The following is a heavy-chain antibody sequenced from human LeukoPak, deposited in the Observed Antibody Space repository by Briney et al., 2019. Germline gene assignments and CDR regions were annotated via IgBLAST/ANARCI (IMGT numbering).Heavy chain of an antibody. CDR3: ARDSPGGSERFDY. Sequence: GGSLRLSCAASGFTFSSYWMSWVRQAPGKGLEWVANIKQDGSEKYYVDSVKGRFTISRDNAKNSLYLQMNSLRAEDTAVYYCARDSPGGSERFDYWGQGTLVTVSS. D-gene: IGHD3-10*01. CDR2: IKQDGSEK. V-gene: IGHV3-7*01. J-gene: IGHJ4*02. CDR1: GFTFSSYW.